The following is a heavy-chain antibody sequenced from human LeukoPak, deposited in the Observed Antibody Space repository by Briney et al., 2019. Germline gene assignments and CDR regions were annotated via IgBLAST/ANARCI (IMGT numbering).Heavy chain of an antibody. CDR3: ERGGGRGYSYGFDY. D-gene: IGHD5-18*01. CDR1: GFIFSSFG. J-gene: IGHJ4*02. Sequence: PGRSLRLSCAASGFIFSSFGMHWVRQAPGKGLEWVAVIWYDGSNKYYADSGRGRFNIFRDSSKNSLYLEMNSLRVEDTGVYVCERGGGRGYSYGFDYWGEGTVVSVSS. V-gene: IGHV3-33*01. CDR2: IWYDGSNK.